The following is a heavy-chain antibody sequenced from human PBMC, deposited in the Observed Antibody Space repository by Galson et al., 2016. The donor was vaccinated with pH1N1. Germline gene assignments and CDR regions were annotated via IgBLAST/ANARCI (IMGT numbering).Heavy chain of an antibody. CDR1: GFSLTTSGVG. J-gene: IGHJ3*02. Sequence: LALVKPTQTLTLTCTFPGFSLTTSGVGVGWIGQPPGKALEWLALIYWDDDERYSPPLKNRLTITKDTSKNQPVLTMTNMAPVDTATYFCAHREVMITNAFDIWGKGTMVTVSS. V-gene: IGHV2-5*02. D-gene: IGHD3-16*01. CDR3: AHREVMITNAFDI. CDR2: IYWDDDE.